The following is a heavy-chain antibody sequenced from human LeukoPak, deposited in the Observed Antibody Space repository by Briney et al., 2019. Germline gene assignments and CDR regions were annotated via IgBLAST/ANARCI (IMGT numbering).Heavy chain of an antibody. CDR1: GLTFTTDS. CDR3: ARDIGGMTTEYYFDY. D-gene: IGHD4-11*01. J-gene: IGHJ4*02. V-gene: IGHV3-21*04. CDR2: ISSSSNYI. Sequence: GGSLRLSCAASGLTFTTDSMNWVRQAPGKGLEWVSSISSSSNYIYYADSVKGRFTISRDNAKNSLYLQMNSLRAEDTAVYYCARDIGGMTTEYYFDYWGQGTLVTVSS.